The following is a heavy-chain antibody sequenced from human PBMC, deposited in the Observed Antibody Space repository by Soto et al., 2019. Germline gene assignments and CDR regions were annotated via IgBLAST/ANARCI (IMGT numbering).Heavy chain of an antibody. CDR1: GGSISSSNW. CDR3: ARVDCSGGSCYSAYFDY. D-gene: IGHD2-15*01. CDR2: IYHSGTT. Sequence: SETLSLTCVVSGGSISSSNWWSWVRQPPGKGLEWIGEIYHSGTTNYSPSLKSRVIISADMSKNHFSLTLTSVTAADTAVYYCARVDCSGGSCYSAYFDYWGQGTLVTVS. V-gene: IGHV4-4*02. J-gene: IGHJ4*02.